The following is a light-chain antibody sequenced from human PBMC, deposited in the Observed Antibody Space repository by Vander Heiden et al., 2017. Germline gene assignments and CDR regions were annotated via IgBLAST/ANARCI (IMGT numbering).Light chain of an antibody. CDR3: CSYAGTYVI. CDR1: SSNLGDYNY. J-gene: IGLJ2*01. CDR2: DVT. Sequence: QSALPQPRSVSGSPGQSVTISCTGTSSNLGDYNYVSWYRQDPGKAPKLIIYDVTTRPSGVPDRFSGSKSGNTASLTISGLQAEDEADYYCCSYAGTYVIFGGGTKLTAL. V-gene: IGLV2-11*01.